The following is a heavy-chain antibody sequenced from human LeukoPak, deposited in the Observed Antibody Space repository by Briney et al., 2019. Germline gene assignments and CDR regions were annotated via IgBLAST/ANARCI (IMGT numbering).Heavy chain of an antibody. CDR3: ARQGQTYYDFWSGYYYFDY. CDR1: GGTFSSYA. J-gene: IGHJ4*02. D-gene: IGHD3-3*01. V-gene: IGHV1-69*04. Sequence: SVTVSCKASGGTFSSYAISWVRQAPGQGLEWMGRIIPILGIANYAQKLQGRVTMTTDTSTSTAYMELRSLRSDDTAVYYCARQGQTYYDFWSGYYYFDYWGQGTLVTVSS. CDR2: IIPILGIA.